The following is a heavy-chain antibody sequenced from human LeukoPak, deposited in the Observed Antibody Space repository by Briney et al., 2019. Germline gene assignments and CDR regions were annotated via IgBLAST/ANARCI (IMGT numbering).Heavy chain of an antibody. CDR1: GGSISSSNW. Sequence: SGTLSLTCAVSGGSISSSNWWSWVRQPPGKGLGWIGYIYYSGSTNYNPSLKSRVTIPVDTSKNQFSLKLSSVTAADTAVYYCARLTMVRGVNPWGQGTLVTVSS. CDR2: IYYSGST. CDR3: ARLTMVRGVNP. J-gene: IGHJ5*02. V-gene: IGHV4-4*02. D-gene: IGHD3-10*01.